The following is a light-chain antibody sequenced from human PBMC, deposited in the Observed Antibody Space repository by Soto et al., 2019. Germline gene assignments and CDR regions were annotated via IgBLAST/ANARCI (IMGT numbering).Light chain of an antibody. Sequence: QSALTQPASVSGSPGQSITISCTGTSSDVGGYDFVSWYQQRPGKAPKLIIYDVSNRPSGVSNRFTGSESGNTASLTISGIQAEYEADYYCTSYTRSDIGVFGGGTKLTVL. CDR1: SSDVGGYDF. CDR3: TSYTRSDIGV. CDR2: DVS. V-gene: IGLV2-14*01. J-gene: IGLJ3*02.